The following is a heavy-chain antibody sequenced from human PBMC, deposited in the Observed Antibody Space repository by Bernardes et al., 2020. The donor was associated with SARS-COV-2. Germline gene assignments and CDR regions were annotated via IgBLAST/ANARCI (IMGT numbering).Heavy chain of an antibody. CDR3: AHRLRSRRWYYFDY. CDR2: IYWDDEK. Sequence: SGPTLVKPTQTLTLTCTYSGFSLSTDGVSVGWIRQPPGQALEWLVLIYWDDEKRYRPSLKSRLTITKDTSKNQVVLTMTNMDPVDTATYYCAHRLRSRRWYYFDYWGQGTLVSVSS. V-gene: IGHV2-5*02. CDR1: GFSLSTDGVS. J-gene: IGHJ4*02. D-gene: IGHD6-13*01.